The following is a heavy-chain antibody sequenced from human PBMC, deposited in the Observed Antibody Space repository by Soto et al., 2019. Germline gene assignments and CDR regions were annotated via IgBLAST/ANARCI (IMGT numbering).Heavy chain of an antibody. J-gene: IGHJ4*02. Sequence: GGSLRLSCAASGFTFSSYAMSWVRQAPGKGLEWVSAISGSGGSTYYADSVKGRFTISRDNSKNTLYLQMNSLRAEDTAVYYCAKGYSSSWVQYYFDYWGQGTLVTVSS. D-gene: IGHD6-13*01. CDR3: AKGYSSSWVQYYFDY. CDR2: ISGSGGST. V-gene: IGHV3-23*01. CDR1: GFTFSSYA.